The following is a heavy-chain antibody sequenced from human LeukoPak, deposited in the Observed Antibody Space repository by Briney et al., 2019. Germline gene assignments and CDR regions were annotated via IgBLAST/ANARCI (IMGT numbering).Heavy chain of an antibody. CDR2: INSDGSST. J-gene: IGHJ6*03. V-gene: IGHV3-74*01. Sequence: PGGSLRLSCAASGFTFSSYWMHWVRQAPGKGLVWVSRINSDGSSTSYADSVKGRFTISRGNAKNSLYLQMNSLRAEDTAVYYCARRDNHPYYYYYMDVWGKGTTVTISS. D-gene: IGHD1-14*01. CDR3: ARRDNHPYYYYYMDV. CDR1: GFTFSSYW.